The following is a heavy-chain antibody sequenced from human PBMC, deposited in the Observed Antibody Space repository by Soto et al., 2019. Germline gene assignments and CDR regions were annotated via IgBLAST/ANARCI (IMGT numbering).Heavy chain of an antibody. D-gene: IGHD2-15*01. V-gene: IGHV3-64*01. CDR1: GFTFSSYA. CDR2: ISSDGGST. J-gene: IGHJ4*02. CDR3: ARGRYCSGGSCFRYFDY. Sequence: EVQLVESGGGLVQPGGSLRLSCAASGFTFSSYAMYWVRQAPGKGLEYVSTISSDGGSTYYANSVKGRFTISRDSSKNNLYLQMGSLRAEDMAVYYCARGRYCSGGSCFRYFDYWGQGTLVTVSS.